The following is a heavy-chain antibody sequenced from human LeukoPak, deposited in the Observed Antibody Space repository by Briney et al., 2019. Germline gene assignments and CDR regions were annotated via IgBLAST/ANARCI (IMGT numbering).Heavy chain of an antibody. J-gene: IGHJ4*02. V-gene: IGHV3-74*01. CDR3: ATFGGLDY. CDR1: GFTFSTYA. D-gene: IGHD3-10*01. CDR2: INSDGSTT. Sequence: GGSLRLSCAASGFTFSTYAMSWVRQAPGKGLEWVSHINSDGSTTTYADSVKGRLTISRDNAENTLYLQMNSLRVEDTAVYFCATFGGLDYWGQGTLVTVSS.